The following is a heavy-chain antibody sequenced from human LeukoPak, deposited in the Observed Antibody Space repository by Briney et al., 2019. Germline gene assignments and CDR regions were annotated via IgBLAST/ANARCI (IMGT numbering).Heavy chain of an antibody. V-gene: IGHV1-2*06. CDR2: INPNSGGT. Sequence: ASVKVSCKSSGYTFTGYYMHWVRQAPGQELEWMGRINPNSGGTNYAQKFQGRVTMTRDTSISTAYMELSRLRSDDTAVYYCAILTYYYDSSGYFTTFDYWGQGTLVTVSS. CDR1: GYTFTGYY. D-gene: IGHD3-22*01. CDR3: AILTYYYDSSGYFTTFDY. J-gene: IGHJ4*02.